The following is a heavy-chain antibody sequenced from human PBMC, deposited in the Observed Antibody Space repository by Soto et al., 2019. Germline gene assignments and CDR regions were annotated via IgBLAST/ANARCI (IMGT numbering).Heavy chain of an antibody. D-gene: IGHD1-26*01. J-gene: IGHJ6*02. Sequence: PGGSLRLSCAASGFTVISNYMSWGLQAPGKGLEWISIIYSAGNTYYADSVKGRFTISRDNSKNTLYLQMNSLGAEDTAVYYCARDFVVGGPTINYYYGMDVWGQGTTVTVSS. CDR3: ARDFVVGGPTINYYYGMDV. CDR1: GFTVISNY. V-gene: IGHV3-66*01. CDR2: IYSAGNT.